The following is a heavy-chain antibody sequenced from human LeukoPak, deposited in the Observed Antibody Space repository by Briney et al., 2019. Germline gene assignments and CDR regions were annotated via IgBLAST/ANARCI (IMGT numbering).Heavy chain of an antibody. J-gene: IGHJ4*02. V-gene: IGHV4-61*02. CDR2: IYTSGST. Sequence: SETLSLTCTVSGGSISSSSYYWGWIRQPAGKGLEWIGRIYTSGSTNYNPSLKSRVTISVDTSKNQFSRKLSSVTAADTAVYYCARGVNDNSPKRNRKRGFDYWGQGTLVTVSS. D-gene: IGHD4-23*01. CDR3: ARGVNDNSPKRNRKRGFDY. CDR1: GGSISSSSYY.